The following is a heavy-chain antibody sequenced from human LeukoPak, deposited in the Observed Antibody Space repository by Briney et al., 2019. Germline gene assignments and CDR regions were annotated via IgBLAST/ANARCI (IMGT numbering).Heavy chain of an antibody. J-gene: IGHJ4*02. Sequence: GGSLRLSCAASGFTVSRNYMSWVRQAPGKGLEWVSVIYSGGSTYYADSVKGRFTISRDNSKNTLYLQMNSLRADDTAVYYCARVPSGWYVTYWGQGTLVTVSS. CDR3: ARVPSGWYVTY. D-gene: IGHD6-19*01. V-gene: IGHV3-66*02. CDR1: GFTVSRNY. CDR2: IYSGGST.